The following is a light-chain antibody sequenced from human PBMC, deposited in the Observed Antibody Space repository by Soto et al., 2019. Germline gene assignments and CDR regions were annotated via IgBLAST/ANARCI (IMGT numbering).Light chain of an antibody. CDR1: RSNIGSAI. CDR2: YSN. CDR3: AAWDASLSACV. J-gene: IGLJ1*01. Sequence: QSVLTQPPSLSGTPGQTVTISCIGSRSNIGSAIVHWYQQVPGTAPKHLIYYSNQRPSGVPDRFSGSRSGTSASLAIVGLRSEDEAIYYCAAWDASLSACVFGNGTKLTVL. V-gene: IGLV1-47*02.